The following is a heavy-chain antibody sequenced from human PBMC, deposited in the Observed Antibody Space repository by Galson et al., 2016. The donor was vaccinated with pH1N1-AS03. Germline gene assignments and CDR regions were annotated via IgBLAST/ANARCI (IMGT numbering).Heavy chain of an antibody. CDR1: GFTVSSGY. CDR3: ARDLGWYRGDL. J-gene: IGHJ5*02. V-gene: IGHV3-66*02. Sequence: SLRLSCAATGFTVSSGYHMSWVRQAPGKGLEWVSVIHPGGDTYNADSVKGRFTISRDNFENMVYLQMNSLRPEDTAVYYCARDLGWYRGDLWGQGTLVTVSS. CDR2: IHPGGDT. D-gene: IGHD6-19*01.